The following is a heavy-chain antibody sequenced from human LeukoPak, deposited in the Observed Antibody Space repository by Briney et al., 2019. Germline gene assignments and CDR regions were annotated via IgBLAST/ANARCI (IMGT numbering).Heavy chain of an antibody. Sequence: GESLTLSCTASGFTFSSYAMSWVRQAPGKGLEWISAISGSGGSTYYADSVKGRFTISRDNSKNTLSLQMNSLRAEDTAVYYCAKEGWEAAAGPPDYWGQGTLVTVSS. CDR1: GFTFSSYA. J-gene: IGHJ4*02. CDR2: ISGSGGST. CDR3: AKEGWEAAAGPPDY. V-gene: IGHV3-23*01. D-gene: IGHD6-13*01.